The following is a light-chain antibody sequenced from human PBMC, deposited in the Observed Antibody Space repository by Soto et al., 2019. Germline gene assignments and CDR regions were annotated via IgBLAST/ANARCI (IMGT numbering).Light chain of an antibody. CDR3: HQYYSYST. CDR1: QSISSW. Sequence: DIQRTQSPSTLSASVGYRVTITFRASQSISSWLAWYQQKPGKAPKLLIYDASSLESGVPSRFSGSGSGTEFTLTISSLQPEDFATYFCHQYYSYSTFGQGTKVDIK. CDR2: DAS. V-gene: IGKV1-5*01. J-gene: IGKJ2*01.